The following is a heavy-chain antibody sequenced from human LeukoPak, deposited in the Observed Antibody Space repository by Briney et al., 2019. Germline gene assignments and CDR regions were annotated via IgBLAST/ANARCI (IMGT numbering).Heavy chain of an antibody. D-gene: IGHD3-22*01. Sequence: PGGSPRLSCTTSGFTFSSYWMNWVRQAPGKGLEWVSAISGSGGSTYYADSVKGRFTISRDNSKNTLYLQMNSLRAEDTAVYYCAKDAEVYYYDSSGPFDYWGQGTLVTVSS. CDR1: GFTFSSYW. J-gene: IGHJ4*02. CDR3: AKDAEVYYYDSSGPFDY. V-gene: IGHV3-23*01. CDR2: ISGSGGST.